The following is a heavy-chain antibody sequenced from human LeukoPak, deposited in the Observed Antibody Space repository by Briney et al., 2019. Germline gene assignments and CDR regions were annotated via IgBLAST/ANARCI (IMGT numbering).Heavy chain of an antibody. J-gene: IGHJ4*02. Sequence: GESLRLSCAASGFTFSKLWVTWVRQAPEKGLEWVGHIRSKIDGGTADYAAPVKGRFTISRDDSKDTVYLQMDSLKSEDTGVYYCIGAYLGYWGRGTLVIVSS. V-gene: IGHV3-15*01. CDR2: IRSKIDGGTA. CDR1: GFTFSKLW. D-gene: IGHD3-3*02. CDR3: IGAYLGY.